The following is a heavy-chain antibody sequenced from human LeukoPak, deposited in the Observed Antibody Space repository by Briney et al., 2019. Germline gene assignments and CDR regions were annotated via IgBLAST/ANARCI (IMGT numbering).Heavy chain of an antibody. Sequence: ASVKVSCKAPGYTFTGYYMHWERQAPGQGLEWMGWINPNSGGTNYAQKFQGTVTMTRDTSISTAYVELSRLRSDDTAVYYGARQGGSIVVVPAADNWFDPWGQGTPVTVSS. V-gene: IGHV1-2*02. J-gene: IGHJ5*02. CDR2: INPNSGGT. CDR3: ARQGGSIVVVPAADNWFDP. CDR1: GYTFTGYY. D-gene: IGHD2-2*01.